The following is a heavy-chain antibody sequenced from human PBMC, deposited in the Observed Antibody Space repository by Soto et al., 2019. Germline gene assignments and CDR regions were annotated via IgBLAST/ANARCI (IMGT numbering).Heavy chain of an antibody. CDR2: ISYDGSNK. Sequence: GGSLRLSCAASGFTFSSYAMHWVRQAPGKGLEWVAVISYDGSNKYYADSVKGRFTISRDNSKNTLYLQMNSLRAEDTAVYYCARAWVSSWSFDYWGQGTLVTVSS. CDR3: ARAWVSSWSFDY. D-gene: IGHD6-13*01. J-gene: IGHJ4*02. CDR1: GFTFSSYA. V-gene: IGHV3-30*14.